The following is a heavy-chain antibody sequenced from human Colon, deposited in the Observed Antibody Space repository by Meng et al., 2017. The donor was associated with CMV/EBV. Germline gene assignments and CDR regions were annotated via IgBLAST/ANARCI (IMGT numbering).Heavy chain of an antibody. V-gene: IGHV1-69-2*01. Sequence: GGSLRLSCKYFGYSFTNCWIGWVRQMPGKGLEWMGIINPEDGQPTYGESFHGRTTITADTFADTSYMELRSVTSEDTALYFCARFQMGRARSGGGDHWGQGTRVTVSS. CDR1: GYSFTNCW. CDR2: INPEDGQP. CDR3: ARFQMGRARSGGGDH. D-gene: IGHD3-10*01. J-gene: IGHJ5*02.